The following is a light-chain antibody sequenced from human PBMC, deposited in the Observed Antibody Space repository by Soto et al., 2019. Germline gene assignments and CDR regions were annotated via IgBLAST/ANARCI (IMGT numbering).Light chain of an antibody. Sequence: QSVLTQPACVSGSPGQSITISFTGTSSDVGGYNYVSWYQQHPGKAPKLMIYEVSNRPSGVSNRFSGSKSGNTASLTISGLQAEDEADYYCSSYRSSSTLYVFGTGTKVTVL. CDR3: SSYRSSSTLYV. CDR1: SSDVGGYNY. V-gene: IGLV2-14*01. CDR2: EVS. J-gene: IGLJ1*01.